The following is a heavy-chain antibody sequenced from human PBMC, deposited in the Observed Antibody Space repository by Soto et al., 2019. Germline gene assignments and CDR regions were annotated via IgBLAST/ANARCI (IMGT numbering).Heavy chain of an antibody. J-gene: IGHJ4*02. CDR2: IFYSGNT. V-gene: IGHV4-30-4*01. Sequence: QVQLQESGPGLVKPSQTLSLTCTVSGGSISSGDYYWCWIRQPPGKGLEWIGSIFYSGNTHYNPARRSRLTISVDTSKNQFSLKLSSVTAADTAVYYWARASAYTATDFDYWGQGTLVTVSS. D-gene: IGHD2-15*01. CDR1: GGSISSGDYY. CDR3: ARASAYTATDFDY.